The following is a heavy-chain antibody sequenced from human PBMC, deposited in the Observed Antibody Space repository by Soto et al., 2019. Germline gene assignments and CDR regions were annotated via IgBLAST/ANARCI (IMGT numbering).Heavy chain of an antibody. J-gene: IGHJ4*02. V-gene: IGHV3-33*05. CDR3: ARELRSYSGAYSDH. CDR1: GFTFKNYG. D-gene: IGHD1-26*01. Sequence: GGSLRLSCVGSGFTFKNYGMHWVRQAPGKGLEWLAVVSYDGTKTMHTDSVKGRISISRDNARNTLFLQMDSLTAEDTALYYCARELRSYSGAYSDHSGQGTPVTVSS. CDR2: VSYDGTKT.